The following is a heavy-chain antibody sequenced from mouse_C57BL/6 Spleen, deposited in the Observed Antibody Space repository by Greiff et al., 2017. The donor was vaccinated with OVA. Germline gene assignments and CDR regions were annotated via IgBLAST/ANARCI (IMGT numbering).Heavy chain of an antibody. Sequence: EVMLVESGGGLVKPGGSLKLSCAASGFTFSDYGMHWVRQAPEKGLEWVAYISSGSSTIYYADTVKGRFTISRYNAKNTLFLQMTSLRSEDTAMYYCARDDYGPFDYWGQGTTLTVSS. CDR3: ARDDYGPFDY. J-gene: IGHJ2*01. CDR1: GFTFSDYG. CDR2: ISSGSSTI. D-gene: IGHD1-1*02. V-gene: IGHV5-17*01.